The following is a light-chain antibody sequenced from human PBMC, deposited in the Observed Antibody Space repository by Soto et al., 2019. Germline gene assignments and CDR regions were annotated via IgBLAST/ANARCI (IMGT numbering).Light chain of an antibody. V-gene: IGKV3D-20*02. J-gene: IGKJ5*01. Sequence: IVLTQSPGTLSLSPGETATLSCRASQTVSSTYLAWYQHKPGRAPRLLIDGASSRAAGIPDRFSGSGSGTDFTLTISSLEPEDFAVYYCQQRTKRFTFGQGTRLEIK. CDR1: QTVSSTY. CDR2: GAS. CDR3: QQRTKRFT.